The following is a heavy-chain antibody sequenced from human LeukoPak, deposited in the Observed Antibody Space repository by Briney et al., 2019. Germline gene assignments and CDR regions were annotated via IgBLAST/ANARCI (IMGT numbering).Heavy chain of an antibody. CDR2: ITWDGGTS. V-gene: IGHV3-43*01. CDR3: AKEARHVSYSSTYDY. J-gene: IGHJ4*02. Sequence: GGSLRLSCTASGFGFDAYTMHWVRQTPGKGLEWVSLITWDGGTSYYGDSVKGRFTISRDNSKNTLYLQMNSLRAEDTAVYYCAKEARHVSYSSTYDYWGQGTLVTVSS. D-gene: IGHD6-13*01. CDR1: GFGFDAYT.